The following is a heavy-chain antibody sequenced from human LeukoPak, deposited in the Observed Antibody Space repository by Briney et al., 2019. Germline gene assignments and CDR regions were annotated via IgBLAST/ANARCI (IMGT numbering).Heavy chain of an antibody. D-gene: IGHD3-22*01. CDR1: GYTFTSYD. V-gene: IGHV1-8*03. CDR2: MNPNSGNT. Sequence: ASVKVSCKASGYTFTSYDISWVRQATGQGLEWMGWMNPNSGNTGYAQKFQGRVTITRNTSISTAYMELSSLRSEDTAVYYCARDHYDSSRYDYWGQGTLVTVSS. J-gene: IGHJ4*02. CDR3: ARDHYDSSRYDY.